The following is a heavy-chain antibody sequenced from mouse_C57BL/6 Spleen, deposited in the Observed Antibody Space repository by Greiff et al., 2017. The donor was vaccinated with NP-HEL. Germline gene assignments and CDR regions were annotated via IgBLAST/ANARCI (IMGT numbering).Heavy chain of an antibody. CDR1: GFSLTSYG. J-gene: IGHJ3*01. V-gene: IGHV2-2*01. CDR2: IWSGGST. Sequence: VQLQQSGPGLVQPSQSLSITCTVSGFSLTSYGVHWVRQSPGKGLEWLGVIWSGGSTDYNAAFISRLSISKDNSKSQVFFKMNSLRADDTAIYYCAREVFAYWGQGTLVTVSA. CDR3: AREVFAY.